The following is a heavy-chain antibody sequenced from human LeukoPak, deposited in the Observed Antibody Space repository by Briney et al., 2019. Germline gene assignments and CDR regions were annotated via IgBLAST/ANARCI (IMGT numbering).Heavy chain of an antibody. CDR2: ISWNSGSI. V-gene: IGHV3-9*01. Sequence: GGSLRLSCAASGFTFSSYWMSWVRQAPGKGLEWVSGISWNSGSIGYADSVKGRFTISRDNAKNSLYLQMNSLRAEDTALYYCAKGKGYYDSSGPGGFDPWGQGTLVTVSS. CDR1: GFTFSSYW. CDR3: AKGKGYYDSSGPGGFDP. J-gene: IGHJ5*02. D-gene: IGHD3-22*01.